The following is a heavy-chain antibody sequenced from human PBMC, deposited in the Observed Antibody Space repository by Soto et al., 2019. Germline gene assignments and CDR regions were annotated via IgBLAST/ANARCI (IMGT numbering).Heavy chain of an antibody. CDR3: ARRQWLVGGYYYGMDV. CDR1: GYTFTNYG. V-gene: IGHV1-18*01. D-gene: IGHD6-19*01. J-gene: IGHJ6*02. Sequence: GASVKVSCKASGYTFTNYGISWVRQAPGQGLEWMGWNSAYNGNTNYAQKLQGRVTMTTDTSTSTAYMELRSLRSDDTAVYYCARRQWLVGGYYYGMDVWGQGNTVTVSS. CDR2: NSAYNGNT.